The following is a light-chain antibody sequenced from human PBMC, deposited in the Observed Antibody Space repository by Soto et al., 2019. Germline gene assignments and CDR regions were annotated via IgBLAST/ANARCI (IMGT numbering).Light chain of an antibody. V-gene: IGKV3-15*01. CDR3: QQYNNWPPTWT. CDR2: GAS. J-gene: IGKJ1*01. CDR1: QSVSSN. Sequence: EIVTMPNPATLSVYPGERATLSCRASQSVSSNLAWYQQKPGQAPRLLIYGASTRATGIPARFSGSGSGTEFTLTISSLYSEDFAVYYCQQYNNWPPTWTFGQGTKVDIK.